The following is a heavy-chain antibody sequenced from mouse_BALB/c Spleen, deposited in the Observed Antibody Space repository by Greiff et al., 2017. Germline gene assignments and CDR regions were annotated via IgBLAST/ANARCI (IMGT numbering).Heavy chain of an antibody. CDR1: GFTFSSYT. CDR2: ISSGGSYT. J-gene: IGHJ2*01. Sequence: EVKLMESGGGLVKPGGSLKLSCAASGFTFSSYTMSWVRQTPEKRLEWVATISSGGSYTYYPDSVKGRFTISRDNAKNTLYLQMSSLKSEDTAMYYCTRDGGEGYFDYWGQGTTLTVSS. V-gene: IGHV5-6-4*01. CDR3: TRDGGEGYFDY.